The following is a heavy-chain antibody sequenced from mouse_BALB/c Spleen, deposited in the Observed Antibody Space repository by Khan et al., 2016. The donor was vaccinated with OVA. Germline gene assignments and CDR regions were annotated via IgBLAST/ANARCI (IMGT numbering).Heavy chain of an antibody. Sequence: VQLQQSGAELAKPGASVKMSCKTSGYTFTNYWMHWVKQRPGQGLEWIGYINPTPDYTEFNQKFKDKATLTADTSSSPAYMQLPSLTSSASAFFFCVNQGSRSAWFTYWGQGTLVTVSA. CDR2: INPTPDYT. CDR1: GYTFTNYW. CDR3: VNQGSRSAWFTY. J-gene: IGHJ3*01. D-gene: IGHD1-1*01. V-gene: IGHV1-7*01.